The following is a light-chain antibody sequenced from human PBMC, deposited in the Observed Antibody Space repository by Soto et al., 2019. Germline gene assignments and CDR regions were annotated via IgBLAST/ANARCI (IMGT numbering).Light chain of an antibody. CDR2: SAS. CDR3: QQYGSSPRVT. CDR1: QSVSSN. Sequence: IVMTQSPATLSVSPGERATLSCRSSQSVSSNLAWYQQKPGQAPRLLIYSASTRATGIPARFSGSGSGTEFTLTISRLEPEDFAVYYCQQYGSSPRVTFGQGTRLEIK. J-gene: IGKJ5*01. V-gene: IGKV3D-15*01.